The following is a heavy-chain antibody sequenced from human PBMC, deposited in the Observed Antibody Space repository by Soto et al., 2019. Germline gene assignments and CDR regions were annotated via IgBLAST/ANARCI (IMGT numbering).Heavy chain of an antibody. CDR1: GYTFTSYG. CDR2: ISAYNGKT. J-gene: IGHJ5*02. D-gene: IGHD3-3*01. V-gene: IGHV1-18*01. CDR3: AKWSGGNWFDP. Sequence: ASVKVSCKASGYTFTSYGISWVRQAPGQGLEWMGWISAYNGKTNYAQKIQGRVTMTTDTSTSTAYMELRSLRSDDTAVYYCAKWSGGNWFDPWGQGTLVTVSS.